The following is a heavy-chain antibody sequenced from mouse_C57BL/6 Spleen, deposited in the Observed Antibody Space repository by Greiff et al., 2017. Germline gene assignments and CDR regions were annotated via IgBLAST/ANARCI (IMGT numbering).Heavy chain of an antibody. V-gene: IGHV1-52*01. D-gene: IGHD1-1*01. CDR3: ARSDYGSSYDAMDY. J-gene: IGHJ4*01. Sequence: QVQLQQPGAELVRPGSSVKLSCKASGYTFTSYWMHWVKQRPIQGLEWIGNIDPSDSETHYNQKFKDKATLTVDKSSSTAYMQRSSLTSEDSAVYYGARSDYGSSYDAMDYWGQGTSVTVSS. CDR1: GYTFTSYW. CDR2: IDPSDSET.